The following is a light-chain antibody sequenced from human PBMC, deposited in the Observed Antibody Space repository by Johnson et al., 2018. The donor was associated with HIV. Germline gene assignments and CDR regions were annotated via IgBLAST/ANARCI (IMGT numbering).Light chain of an antibody. Sequence: QSVLTQPPSVSAAPGQKVTISCSGSSSNIGNNYVSWYRQLPGTAPQLLIYENNKRPSGIPDRFSGSKSATSATLGITGLQTGDEADYYCGTWASSLGTFVIGKGTKVTGL. CDR1: SSNIGNNY. V-gene: IGLV1-51*02. CDR2: ENN. J-gene: IGLJ1*01. CDR3: GTWASSLGTFV.